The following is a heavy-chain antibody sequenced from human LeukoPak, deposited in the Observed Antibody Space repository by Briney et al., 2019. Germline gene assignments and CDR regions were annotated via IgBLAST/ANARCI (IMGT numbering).Heavy chain of an antibody. J-gene: IGHJ3*02. Sequence: GGSLRLSCAASGFTFSTYGMHWVRQAPGKGLEWVAVLLYDGDSKYCADAVTGRFTISRDNSKNTLYLQMNSRRAEDTAVYYCAKDSLLLARGVIDAFDIWGQGTMVTVSS. CDR3: AKDSLLLARGVIDAFDI. D-gene: IGHD3-10*01. CDR1: GFTFSTYG. V-gene: IGHV3-30*18. CDR2: LLYDGDSK.